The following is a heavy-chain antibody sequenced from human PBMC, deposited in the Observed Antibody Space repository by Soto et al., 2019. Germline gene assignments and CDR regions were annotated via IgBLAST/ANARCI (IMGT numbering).Heavy chain of an antibody. V-gene: IGHV1-2*02. J-gene: IGHJ4*02. Sequence: GASVKVSCKASGYTFTVFFLHWVRQAPGQGLEWLGWINPNTGGTNYAQDFQGRITMTRDTSISTAYLELTSLRSDDTAVYYCAREGIEARIPSDWGQGTLVTVSS. CDR2: INPNTGGT. D-gene: IGHD6-6*01. CDR3: AREGIEARIPSD. CDR1: GYTFTVFF.